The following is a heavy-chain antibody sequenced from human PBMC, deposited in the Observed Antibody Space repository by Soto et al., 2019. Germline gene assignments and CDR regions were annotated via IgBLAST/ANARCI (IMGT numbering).Heavy chain of an antibody. CDR3: ARSSSSSGDY. D-gene: IGHD6-6*01. J-gene: IGHJ4*02. Sequence: EVQLVESGGGLVKPGGSLRLSCAASGFTFSSYSMNWVRQAPGKGLEWVSSISSSSSYIYYADSVKGRFTISRDNAKNSLSLQRNSLRAEDTAVYYGARSSSSSGDYWGQGTLVTFSS. V-gene: IGHV3-21*01. CDR2: ISSSSSYI. CDR1: GFTFSSYS.